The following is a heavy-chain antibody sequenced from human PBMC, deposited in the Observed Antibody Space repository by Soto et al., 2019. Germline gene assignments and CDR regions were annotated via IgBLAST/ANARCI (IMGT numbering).Heavy chain of an antibody. D-gene: IGHD6-6*01. CDR1: GLTFSSFE. V-gene: IGHV3-48*03. J-gene: IGHJ4*02. CDR2: IGRSGETI. CDR3: ARDSRGGAARRPTFYY. Sequence: EVQLAESGGGLAQPGGSLRLSCVGSGLTFSSFEMNWVRQTPGKGLEWLSYIGRSGETIYYADSVKGRFTISRDNAKSSLFLQMTGLRDEDTGIYYCARDSRGGAARRPTFYYWGRGTLVTVSS.